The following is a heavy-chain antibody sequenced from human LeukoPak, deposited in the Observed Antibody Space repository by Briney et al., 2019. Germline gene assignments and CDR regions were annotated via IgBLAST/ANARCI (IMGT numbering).Heavy chain of an antibody. J-gene: IGHJ5*02. D-gene: IGHD7-27*01. CDR3: ARDQPLGYNWFDP. CDR2: IRSDGSNK. V-gene: IGHV3-30*02. Sequence: PGGSLRLSCAGSGFSFSSYGMHWVRQAPGKGLEWMAFIRSDGSNKYYADSVKGRFTISRDNSKNTLYLQMNSLRAEDTAVYYCARDQPLGYNWFDPWGQGTLVTVSS. CDR1: GFSFSSYG.